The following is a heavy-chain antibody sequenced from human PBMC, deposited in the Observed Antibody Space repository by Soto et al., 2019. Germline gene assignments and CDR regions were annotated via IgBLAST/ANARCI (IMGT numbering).Heavy chain of an antibody. CDR2: IYWNDDE. Sequence: QITLKESGPTLVKPTQTLTLTCTFSGLSLSTSGVGVGWIRQPPGKALEWLALIYWNDDERYSPSLKSRLTITKDTSKNQVVLTMTNMDPVDTATYYCVHSQLGYCSSTSCLGPFDYWGQGTLVTVSS. J-gene: IGHJ4*02. CDR3: VHSQLGYCSSTSCLGPFDY. V-gene: IGHV2-5*01. D-gene: IGHD2-2*01. CDR1: GLSLSTSGVG.